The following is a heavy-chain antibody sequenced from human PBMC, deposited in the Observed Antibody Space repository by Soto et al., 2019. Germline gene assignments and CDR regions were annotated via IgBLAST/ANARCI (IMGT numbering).Heavy chain of an antibody. CDR1: GYTFTSYY. D-gene: IGHD3-10*01. CDR2: INPSGGST. CDR3: AREGAIWFGELSREAYYYYYGMDV. Sequence: ASVKVSCKASGYTFTSYYMHWVRQAPGQGLEWMGIINPSGGSTSYAQKFQGRVTMTRDTSTSTVYMELSSLRSEDTAVYYCAREGAIWFGELSREAYYYYYGMDVWGQGTTVTVSS. J-gene: IGHJ6*02. V-gene: IGHV1-46*01.